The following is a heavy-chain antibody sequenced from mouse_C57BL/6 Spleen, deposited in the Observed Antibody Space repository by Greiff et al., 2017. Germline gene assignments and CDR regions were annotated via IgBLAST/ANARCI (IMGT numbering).Heavy chain of an antibody. J-gene: IGHJ4*01. CDR1: GYTFTSYW. Sequence: QVQLQQPGAELVKPGASVKLSCKASGYTFTSYWMQWVKQRPGQGLEWIGEIDPSDSYTNYNQKFKGKATLTVDTSSSTAYMQLSSLTSEDSAVYYCARGATDWGQGASVTVSS. CDR2: IDPSDSYT. V-gene: IGHV1-50*01. D-gene: IGHD3-1*01. CDR3: ARGATD.